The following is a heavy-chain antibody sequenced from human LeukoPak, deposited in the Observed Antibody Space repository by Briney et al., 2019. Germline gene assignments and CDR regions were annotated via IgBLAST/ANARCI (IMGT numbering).Heavy chain of an antibody. CDR1: GFTFSTYT. D-gene: IGHD2-8*02. CDR3: AKDRVPDGVWSFDY. V-gene: IGHV3-23*01. CDR2: VGQDGRST. Sequence: GALKLSCAASGFTFSTYTMNWVRQAPGEGLQWVSGVGQDGRSTHHADSVKGRFPISRDNSKNTLYLQMSGLRAEDTAVYYCAKDRVPDGVWSFDYWGQGSLVIVSS. J-gene: IGHJ4*02.